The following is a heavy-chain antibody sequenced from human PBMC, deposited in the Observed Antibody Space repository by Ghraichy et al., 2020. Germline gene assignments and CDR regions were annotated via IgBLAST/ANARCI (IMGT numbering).Heavy chain of an antibody. CDR1: GFIFSSYR. CDR2: ITSSSRTK. CDR3: ARGSTVVRFFFCDGLDV. Sequence: GGSLRLSCVGSGFIFSSYRMNWVRQSPGKGLEWVSYITSSSRTKSYADSVKGRFTISRDNAQNSLYLQMNSLRDEDTAVYYCARGSTVVRFFFCDGLDVWGLGTTVTVSS. D-gene: IGHD4-23*01. J-gene: IGHJ6*02. V-gene: IGHV3-48*02.